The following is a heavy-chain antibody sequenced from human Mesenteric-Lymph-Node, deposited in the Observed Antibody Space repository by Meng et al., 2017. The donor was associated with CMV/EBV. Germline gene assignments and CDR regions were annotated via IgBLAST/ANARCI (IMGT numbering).Heavy chain of an antibody. D-gene: IGHD4/OR15-4a*01. Sequence: SETLSLTCTVSGGSISSSSYYWGWIRQPPGTGLEWIGSVYYSGSTYYNPSLKSRVTISVDTSKNQFSLNLSSVTAADTAVYYCARDSTMGYYYGMDVWGKGTTVTVS. CDR1: GGSISSSSYY. V-gene: IGHV4-39*07. J-gene: IGHJ6*04. CDR3: ARDSTMGYYYGMDV. CDR2: VYYSGST.